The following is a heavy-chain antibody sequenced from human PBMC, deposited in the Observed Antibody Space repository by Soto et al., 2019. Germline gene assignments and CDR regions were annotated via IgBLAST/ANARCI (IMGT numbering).Heavy chain of an antibody. CDR3: ARVVGSGSYYRYYYYGMDV. J-gene: IGHJ6*02. CDR1: GGSISSSSYY. D-gene: IGHD3-10*01. Sequence: SETLSLTCTVSGGSISSSSYYWGWIRQPPGKGLEWIGSIYYSGSTYYNPSLKSRVTISVDTSKNQFSLKLSSVTAADTAVYYCARVVGSGSYYRYYYYGMDVWGLATTVTVSS. CDR2: IYYSGST. V-gene: IGHV4-39*01.